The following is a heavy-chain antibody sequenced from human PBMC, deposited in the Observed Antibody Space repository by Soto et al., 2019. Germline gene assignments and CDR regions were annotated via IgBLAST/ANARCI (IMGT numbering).Heavy chain of an antibody. CDR2: INPDNDNT. V-gene: IGHV1-3*01. CDR3: ASGFGWVY. J-gene: IGHJ4*02. D-gene: IGHD6-19*01. Sequence: ASVKVSCKASGYTFTRYAIHWVRQAPGQRLEWMGWINPDNDNTKYSQKFQGRVAITRDTSASTAYMELSSLRSEDTAVYYCASGFGWVYWGQETLVTVSS. CDR1: GYTFTRYA.